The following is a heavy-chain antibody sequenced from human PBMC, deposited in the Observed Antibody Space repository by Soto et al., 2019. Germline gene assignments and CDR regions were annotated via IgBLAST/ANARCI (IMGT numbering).Heavy chain of an antibody. CDR2: ISPGSRYP. CDR3: IRRGRGGPFDL. Sequence: GGSLRLSCAGSGFTFGDSYMSWIRQAPGKGLEWLSYISPGSRYPAYADSVKGRFTISRDNAKSSLYLQMMSLTAEDTAIYYCIRRGRGGPFDLWGQGTMVTVSS. V-gene: IGHV3-11*06. CDR1: GFTFGDSY. J-gene: IGHJ1*01. D-gene: IGHD3-9*01.